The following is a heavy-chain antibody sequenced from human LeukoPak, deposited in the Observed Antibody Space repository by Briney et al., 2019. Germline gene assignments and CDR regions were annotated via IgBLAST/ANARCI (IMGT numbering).Heavy chain of an antibody. V-gene: IGHV3-30*18. CDR2: ISYDGSNK. CDR1: GFTFSSYG. J-gene: IGHJ4*02. D-gene: IGHD3-22*01. CDR3: AKDTPYYYDSSGYLFDY. Sequence: PGRSLRLSCAASGFTFSSYGMHWIRQAPGKGLEWVAVISYDGSNKYYADSVKGRFTISRDNSKNTLYLQVNSLRAEDTAVYYCAKDTPYYYDSSGYLFDYWGQGTLVTASS.